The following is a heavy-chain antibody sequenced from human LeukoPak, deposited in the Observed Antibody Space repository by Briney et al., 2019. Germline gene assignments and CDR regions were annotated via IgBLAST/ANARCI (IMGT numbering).Heavy chain of an antibody. J-gene: IGHJ6*03. CDR2: INPSAGST. D-gene: IGHD3-10*02. CDR3: ARASSCAGNQYYYMDG. CDR1: GYTFTSHY. Sequence: ASLRVSCKTSGYTFTSHYIHWVRQAPGQGLEWMGIINPSAGSTSYAQKFQGRLTMTRDTSTSTVYMELSSLRSDDTGVYHCARASSCAGNQYYYMDGWRKGTTVTVSS. V-gene: IGHV1-46*01.